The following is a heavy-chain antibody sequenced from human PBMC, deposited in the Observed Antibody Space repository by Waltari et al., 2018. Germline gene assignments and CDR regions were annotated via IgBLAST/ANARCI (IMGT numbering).Heavy chain of an antibody. V-gene: IGHV1-69-2*01. Sequence: EVQLVQSGAEVKKPGATVKISCKVSGYTFTDSYMHWVQQAPGKGVEWMGLVDPEDGETIYAEKFQGRVTITADTSTDTAYMELSSLRSEDTAVYYCAKSGSYQYYYYYYYMDVWGKGTTVTISS. CDR1: GYTFTDSY. J-gene: IGHJ6*03. CDR3: AKSGSYQYYYYYYYMDV. CDR2: VDPEDGET. D-gene: IGHD1-26*01.